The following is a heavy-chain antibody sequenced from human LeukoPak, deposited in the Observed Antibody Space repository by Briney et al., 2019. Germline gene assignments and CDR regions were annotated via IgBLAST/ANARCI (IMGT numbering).Heavy chain of an antibody. D-gene: IGHD3-22*01. V-gene: IGHV3-15*01. J-gene: IGHJ4*02. Sequence: GGSLRLSCAASGFTFSNAWMSWVRQAPGKGLEWVGRIKSKTDGGTTDYAAPVKGRFTISRDDSKNTLYPQMNSLKTEDTAVYYCTTDTYYYDSSGYYYSTGDFDYWGQGTLVTVSS. CDR3: TTDTYYYDSSGYYYSTGDFDY. CDR1: GFTFSNAW. CDR2: IKSKTDGGTT.